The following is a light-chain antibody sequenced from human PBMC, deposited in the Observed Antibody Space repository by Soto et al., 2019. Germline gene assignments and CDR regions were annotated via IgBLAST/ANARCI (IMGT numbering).Light chain of an antibody. Sequence: AIQLTQSPSSLSASLGDRVTITCRASQSIRNDLGWYQQKPGKAPKLLMYDASSMESGVPSRFSGSGSGTEFTLTISSLQPDDFATYYCQQYFNYTSFGQGTKVDNK. CDR3: QQYFNYTS. J-gene: IGKJ1*01. CDR1: QSIRND. CDR2: DAS. V-gene: IGKV1D-13*01.